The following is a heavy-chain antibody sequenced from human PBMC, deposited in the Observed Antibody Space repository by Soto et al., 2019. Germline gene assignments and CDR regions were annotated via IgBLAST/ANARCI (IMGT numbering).Heavy chain of an antibody. CDR1: GFTFISYS. V-gene: IGHV3-48*02. CDR3: ARGSLLWFGAKDAFDI. Sequence: WGSLRLSCAASGFTFISYSINFFRHSPFKWLEWVSYISSSSSTIYYADSVKGRFTISRDNAKNSLYLQMNSLRDEDTAVYYCARGSLLWFGAKDAFDIWGQGTMVTVSS. D-gene: IGHD3-10*01. J-gene: IGHJ3*02. CDR2: ISSSSSTI.